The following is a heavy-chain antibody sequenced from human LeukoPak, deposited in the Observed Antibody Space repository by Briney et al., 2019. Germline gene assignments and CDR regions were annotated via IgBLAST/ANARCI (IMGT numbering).Heavy chain of an antibody. V-gene: IGHV3-7*01. CDR2: IKEDGSDK. Sequence: GGSLRLSCAASGFTFSYYWMSWVRQAPGKGLEWVANIKEDGSDKNYVDSVKGRFTISRDNAKNSLYLQINSLRAEDTAVYYCNRRGGGGITPPHWGQGTLVTVSS. D-gene: IGHD3-10*01. J-gene: IGHJ1*01. CDR3: NRRGGGGITPPH. CDR1: GFTFSYYW.